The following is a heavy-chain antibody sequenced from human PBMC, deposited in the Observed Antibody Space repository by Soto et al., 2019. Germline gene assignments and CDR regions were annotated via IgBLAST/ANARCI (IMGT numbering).Heavy chain of an antibody. D-gene: IGHD4-17*01. CDR1: GFTFSSYA. CDR3: AKVMTTYLEHDY. CDR2: ISGSGGST. Sequence: EVQLLESGGGLVQPGGSLRLSCAASGFTFSSYAMSWVRQAPGKGVEWVSAISGSGGSTYYADSVKGRFTISRDISKNTLYLQMTSMRAEHTAVYYCAKVMTTYLEHDYWGQRTLVTVSS. V-gene: IGHV3-23*01. J-gene: IGHJ4*02.